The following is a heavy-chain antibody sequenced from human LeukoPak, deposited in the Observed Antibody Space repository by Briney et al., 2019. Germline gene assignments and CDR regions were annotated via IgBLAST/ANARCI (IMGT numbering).Heavy chain of an antibody. J-gene: IGHJ4*02. CDR2: IYPGDSET. D-gene: IGHD5-24*01. CDR3: ARRVEMATNHPYFDY. Sequence: GESLQISCKASGYSFTNYWIGWVRQMPGKGLEWMGIIYPGDSETRYSPSFQDQVIISVDRSIDTAYLQWTSLKASDTAMYYCARRVEMATNHPYFDYWGQGSQVTVSS. CDR1: GYSFTNYW. V-gene: IGHV5-51*01.